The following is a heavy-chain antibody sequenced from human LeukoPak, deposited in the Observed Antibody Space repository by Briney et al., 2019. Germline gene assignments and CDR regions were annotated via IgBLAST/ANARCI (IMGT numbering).Heavy chain of an antibody. D-gene: IGHD6-19*01. CDR1: GYTFTSYY. V-gene: IGHV1-46*01. J-gene: IGHJ5*02. CDR2: INPSGGST. Sequence: ASVKVSCKASGYTFTSYYMHWVRQAPGQGLEWMGIINPSGGSTSYAQKFQGRVTMTRDTSTSTVYMELSSLRSEDTAVYYCAREITPIAVAGTGWFDPWGQGTLVTVSS. CDR3: AREITPIAVAGTGWFDP.